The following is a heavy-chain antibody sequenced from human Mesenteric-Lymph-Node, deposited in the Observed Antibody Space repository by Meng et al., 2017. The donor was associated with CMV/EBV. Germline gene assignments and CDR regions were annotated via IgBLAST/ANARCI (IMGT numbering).Heavy chain of an antibody. CDR3: AKGPVKRPKKILRKNFYYGLDV. D-gene: IGHD2-8*01. CDR2: IFYTGST. V-gene: IGHV4-59*11. Sequence: SETLSLTRTVSGGSISDHYWSWIRQPPGRGLEWFGYIFYTGSTDYNPSLKSRVTISVDTSKNQFSLKLSSVTAADTAVYFCAKGPVKRPKKILRKNFYYGLDVWGQGTTVTVSS. J-gene: IGHJ6*02. CDR1: GGSISDHY.